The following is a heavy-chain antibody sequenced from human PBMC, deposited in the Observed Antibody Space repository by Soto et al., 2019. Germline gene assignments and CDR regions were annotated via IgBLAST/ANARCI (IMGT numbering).Heavy chain of an antibody. CDR1: GGSFGSSAYY. Sequence: SETLSLTCTVSGGSFGSSAYYWGWIRRAPGKGLEWIGSINSSGSTFSNPSFKSRVTLSVDTSKNQFSLKLTSVTAADTAPYYCSRRAPEGFDPWGQGTLVTVSS. V-gene: IGHV4-39*01. J-gene: IGHJ5*02. CDR2: INSSGST. CDR3: SRRAPEGFDP.